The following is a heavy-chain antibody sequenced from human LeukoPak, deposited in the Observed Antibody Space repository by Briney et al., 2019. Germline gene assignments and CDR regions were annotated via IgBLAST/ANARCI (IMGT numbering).Heavy chain of an antibody. CDR3: ARGLRERDIIRGFDF. CDR1: GDSISRRSSY. V-gene: IGHV4-61*02. J-gene: IGHJ4*01. CDR2: VYSTGTP. Sequence: PSETLSLTCSVSGDSISRRSSYWTWIRQPAGRGLEWTGRVYSTGTPNYNPSLKSRVTMSVDTSKNQFSLTLNSVTAADTALYFCARGLRERDIIRGFDFWGPGILVTVSS. D-gene: IGHD3-10*01.